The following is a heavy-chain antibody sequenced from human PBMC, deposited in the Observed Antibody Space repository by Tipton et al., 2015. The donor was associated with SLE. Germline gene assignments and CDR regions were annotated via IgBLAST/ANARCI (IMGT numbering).Heavy chain of an antibody. CDR1: GFTFGNNA. CDR2: ITASGGSP. V-gene: IGHV3-23*01. D-gene: IGHD3-22*01. J-gene: IGHJ4*02. CDR3: AHRGTSSGYYYYFDY. Sequence: GSLRLSCAASGFTFGNNAMRWVRQAPGKGLEWVSGITASGGSPYYADSLKGRFTISRDNSKNTLYLQMNSLRAEDTAVYYCAHRGTSSGYYYYFDYWGQGTLVTVSS.